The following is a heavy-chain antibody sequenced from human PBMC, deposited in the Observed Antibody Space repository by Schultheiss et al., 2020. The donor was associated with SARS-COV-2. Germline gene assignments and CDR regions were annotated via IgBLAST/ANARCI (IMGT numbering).Heavy chain of an antibody. Sequence: GGSLRLSCAASGFTFSSYAMSWVRQAPGKGLEWVSAISGSGGSTYYADSVKGRFTISRDNSKNTLYLQMNSLRAEDTAVYYCARAYTPYNWFDPWGQGTLVTVSS. CDR1: GFTFSSYA. V-gene: IGHV3-23*01. D-gene: IGHD1-14*01. CDR2: ISGSGGST. J-gene: IGHJ5*02. CDR3: ARAYTPYNWFDP.